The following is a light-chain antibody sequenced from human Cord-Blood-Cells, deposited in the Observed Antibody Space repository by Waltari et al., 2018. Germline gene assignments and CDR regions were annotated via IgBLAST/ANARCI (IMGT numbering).Light chain of an antibody. CDR2: EVS. CDR1: SSDVGGYNY. CDR3: SSYTSSSTWV. J-gene: IGLJ3*02. V-gene: IGLV2-14*01. Sequence: QSALTQPASVSGSPGQSITISCTGTSSDVGGYNYVSWYPQQPGKAPKLMIYEVSNRPSGVSNRFSGSKSGNTASLTISGLQAEDEADYYCSSYTSSSTWVFGGGTKLTVL.